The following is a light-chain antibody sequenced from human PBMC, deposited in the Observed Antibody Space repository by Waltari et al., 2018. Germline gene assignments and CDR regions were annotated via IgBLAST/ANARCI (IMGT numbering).Light chain of an antibody. V-gene: IGLV3-1*01. CDR1: KLGDKY. CDR2: QDT. CDR3: QAWDSSAGVV. Sequence: YELTQPSSVSVSPGQTASITCSGDKLGDKYACWYQQKPGQSPVLVIYQDTQRPSGIPERFSGSNSGNTATLTISETQALDEADYYCQAWDSSAGVVFGRGTKLTVL. J-gene: IGLJ2*01.